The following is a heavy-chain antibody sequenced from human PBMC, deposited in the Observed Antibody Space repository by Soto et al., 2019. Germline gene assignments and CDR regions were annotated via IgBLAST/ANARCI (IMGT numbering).Heavy chain of an antibody. J-gene: IGHJ4*02. CDR1: GFTFSSYG. Sequence: GGSLRLSCAASGFTFSSYGMHWVRQAPGKGLEWVAVISYDGSNKYYADSVKGRFTISRDNSKNTLYLQMNSLRAEDTAVYYCAKPIGYCSGGSCYSGYYFDYWGRGTLVTVSS. V-gene: IGHV3-30*18. CDR2: ISYDGSNK. D-gene: IGHD2-15*01. CDR3: AKPIGYCSGGSCYSGYYFDY.